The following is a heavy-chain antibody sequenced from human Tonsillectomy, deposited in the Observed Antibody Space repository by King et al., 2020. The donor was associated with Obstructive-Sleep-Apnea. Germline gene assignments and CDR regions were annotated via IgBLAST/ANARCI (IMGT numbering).Heavy chain of an antibody. D-gene: IGHD4-11*01. Sequence: VQLVESGGGLVKPGGSLRLSCAASGFTFSDYYMSWIRQAPGKGLEWVSYISSSGSTIYYADSVKGRFTISRDNAKNSLYPQMNRLRTEATAMYYCARVIKYRNVFDYGDQGTLVTVST. CDR1: GFTFSDYY. CDR3: ARVIKYRNVFDY. CDR2: ISSSGSTI. J-gene: IGHJ4*02. V-gene: IGHV3-11*01.